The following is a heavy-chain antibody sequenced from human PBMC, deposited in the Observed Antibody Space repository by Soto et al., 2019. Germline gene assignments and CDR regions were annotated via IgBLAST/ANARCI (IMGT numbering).Heavy chain of an antibody. CDR1: GFTVTTYW. CDR2: IKEDGSEK. V-gene: IGHV3-7*01. D-gene: IGHD6-19*01. Sequence: EVQLVESGGGLVQPGGSLRLSCAASGFTVTTYWMTWVRQAPGKGLEWVANIKEDGSEKNYVDSVKGRFTISRDKAKNSVDLLMNGMGVEEKAVYYYASVEGSRGAYVDCCVDICWQGTLFTVCS. CDR3: ASVEGSRGAYVDCCVDI. J-gene: IGHJ3*02.